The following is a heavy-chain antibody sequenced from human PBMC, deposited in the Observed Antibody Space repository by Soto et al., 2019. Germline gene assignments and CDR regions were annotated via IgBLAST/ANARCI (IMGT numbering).Heavy chain of an antibody. CDR1: GFTFRNYD. J-gene: IGHJ6*02. CDR2: ISAAGDP. V-gene: IGHV3-13*05. CDR3: ARTDRDFYGLDV. Sequence: EVQLVESGGGLVQPGGSLRLSCEASGFTFRNYDMHWVRQGTGKGLEWVSGISAAGDPDYADSVEGRFTISRENAQNSFFLPMNSLRVGDPAVYYCARTDRDFYGLDVWGQGTTVIVSS.